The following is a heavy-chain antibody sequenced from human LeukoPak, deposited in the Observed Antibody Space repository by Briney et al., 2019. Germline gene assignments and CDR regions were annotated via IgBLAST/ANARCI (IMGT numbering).Heavy chain of an antibody. CDR2: IKQDGSEK. Sequence: GGSLRLSCAASGFIFSSYCMSWVRQAPGKGLEWVANIKQDGSEKYYVDSVKGRFTISRDNAKNLLYLQMNSLRAEDTAVYYCARDGIVDWSFDYWGPGTLVTVSS. V-gene: IGHV3-7*01. CDR3: ARDGIVDWSFDY. D-gene: IGHD3/OR15-3a*01. CDR1: GFIFSSYC. J-gene: IGHJ4*02.